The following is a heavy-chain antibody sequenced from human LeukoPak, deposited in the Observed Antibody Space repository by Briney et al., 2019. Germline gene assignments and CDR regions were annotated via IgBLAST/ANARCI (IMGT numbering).Heavy chain of an antibody. V-gene: IGHV3-23*01. Sequence: GASLRLSCAASGFTFSSYAMSWVRQAPGKGLEWVSTISDSGGSTYYADSVKGRFTISRDTSKNTLYLQMNSLRADDTAVYYCAEGSRWCWFAPWGQGTLVTVSS. D-gene: IGHD6-13*01. CDR1: GFTFSSYA. J-gene: IGHJ5*02. CDR3: AEGSRWCWFAP. CDR2: ISDSGGST.